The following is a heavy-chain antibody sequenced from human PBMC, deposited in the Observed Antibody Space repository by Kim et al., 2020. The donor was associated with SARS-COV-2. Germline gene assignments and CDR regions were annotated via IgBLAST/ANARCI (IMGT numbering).Heavy chain of an antibody. CDR1: GDSVSSNSAA. V-gene: IGHV6-1*01. CDR3: ARDRQRAGTGVDY. Sequence: SQTLSLTCDISGDSVSSNSAAWNWSRQYPSRGLEWLGRTYYRSKWYTDYALSVKGRITINPDTSKNQFSLQLNSVTPEDTAVYYCARDRQRAGTGVDYWGQGTLGTVSS. D-gene: IGHD6-19*01. J-gene: IGHJ4*02. CDR2: TYYRSKWYT.